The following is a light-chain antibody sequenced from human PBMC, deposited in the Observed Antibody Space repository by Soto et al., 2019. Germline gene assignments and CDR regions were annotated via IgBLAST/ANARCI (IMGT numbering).Light chain of an antibody. CDR3: QQYSSSSVT. J-gene: IGKJ4*01. Sequence: DIQMTQSPSTPASVGDRVTITCRASHSISRWLAWYQQKPGKAPKLLIYGASSLESGVPSRFSGSGSGSEFTLTISSLLPDDFATYYCQQYSSSSVTFGGGTKVEI. CDR2: GAS. V-gene: IGKV1-5*03. CDR1: HSISRW.